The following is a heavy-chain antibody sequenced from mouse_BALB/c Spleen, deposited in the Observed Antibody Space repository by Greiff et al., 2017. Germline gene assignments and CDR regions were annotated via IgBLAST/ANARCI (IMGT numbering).Heavy chain of an antibody. J-gene: IGHJ2*01. V-gene: IGHV1S81*02. Sequence: VQLQQPGAELVKLGASVKLSCKASGYTFTSYWMHWVKQRPGQGLEWIGEINPSNGRTNYNEKFKRKATLTVDKSSSTAYMQLSSLTSEDSAVYYRAREGNFVWGQGTTLTVSS. CDR1: GYTFTSYW. CDR2: INPSNGRT. CDR3: AREGNFV.